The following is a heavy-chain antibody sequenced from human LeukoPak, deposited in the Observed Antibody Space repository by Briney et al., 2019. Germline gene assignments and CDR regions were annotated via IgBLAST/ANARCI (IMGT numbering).Heavy chain of an antibody. CDR3: AKNRDSSDYPRDFDF. CDR2: IRHDGSYQ. J-gene: IGHJ4*02. CDR1: GFTFSSYG. D-gene: IGHD3-22*01. Sequence: GGSLRLSCAAFGFTFSSYGMHWVRQTPGKGLEWVAFIRHDGSYQQYADSVKGRFTVSRDNSKDMVYLQMNSLRTEDTAVYYCAKNRDSSDYPRDFDFWRQGTLVTVSS. V-gene: IGHV3-30*02.